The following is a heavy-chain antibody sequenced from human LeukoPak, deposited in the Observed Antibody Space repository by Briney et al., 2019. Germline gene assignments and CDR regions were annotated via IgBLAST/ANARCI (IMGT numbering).Heavy chain of an antibody. V-gene: IGHV1-69*01. CDR1: GGTFSGYA. Sequence: SVKVSCKASGGTFSGYAISWVRQAPGQGLEWMGGIIPIFGTANYAQKFRGRVTITADESTSTAYMELSSLRSEDTAVYYCALYYYDSSGYYPFDYWGQGTLVTVSS. D-gene: IGHD3-22*01. CDR3: ALYYYDSSGYYPFDY. J-gene: IGHJ4*02. CDR2: IIPIFGTA.